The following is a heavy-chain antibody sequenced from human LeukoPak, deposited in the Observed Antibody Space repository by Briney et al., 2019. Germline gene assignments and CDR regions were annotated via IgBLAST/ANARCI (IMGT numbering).Heavy chain of an antibody. V-gene: IGHV4-4*02. Sequence: SETLSLTCAVSGGSISTSDWWSWVRQPPGKGLEWIGEIYHSGSTNYNPSFKSRVTISIDKSKIQLSLKLNSMTAADTAVFYCARRNYYDSTGYYPTDYWGQGTLVTVSS. D-gene: IGHD3-22*01. CDR2: IYHSGST. CDR3: ARRNYYDSTGYYPTDY. J-gene: IGHJ4*02. CDR1: GGSISTSDW.